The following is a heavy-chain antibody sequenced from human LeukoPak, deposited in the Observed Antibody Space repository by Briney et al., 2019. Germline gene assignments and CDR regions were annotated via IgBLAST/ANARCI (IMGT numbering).Heavy chain of an antibody. CDR2: ISTNSGYT. Sequence: ASVKVSCKASGYTFNRYGISWVRQAPGQGLEWMGWISTNSGYTASARNLQGRVTMTTDTSTSTAYLELRSLTSDDTAVYYCARQSWRNDAFDIWGQGTMVTVSS. V-gene: IGHV1-18*01. CDR3: ARQSWRNDAFDI. D-gene: IGHD1-1*01. CDR1: GYTFNRYG. J-gene: IGHJ3*02.